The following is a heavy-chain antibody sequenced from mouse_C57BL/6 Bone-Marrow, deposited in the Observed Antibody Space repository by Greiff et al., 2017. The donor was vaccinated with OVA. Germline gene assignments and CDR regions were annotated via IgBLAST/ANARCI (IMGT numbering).Heavy chain of an antibody. CDR3: ARHLLWYNVGFDY. Sequence: EVNVVESGGDLVKPGGSLKLSCAASGFTFSSYGMSWVRQTPDKRLEWVANISSGGSYTYYPDSVKGRFTISRDNAKNTLYLQMSSLKSEDTAMYYCARHLLWYNVGFDYWGQGTTLTVSS. CDR1: GFTFSSYG. CDR2: ISSGGSYT. D-gene: IGHD2-1*01. V-gene: IGHV5-6*01. J-gene: IGHJ2*01.